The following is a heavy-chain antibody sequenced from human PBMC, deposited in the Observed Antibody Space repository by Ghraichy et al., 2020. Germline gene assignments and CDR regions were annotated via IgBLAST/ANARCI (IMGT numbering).Heavy chain of an antibody. D-gene: IGHD6-13*01. J-gene: IGHJ5*02. Sequence: GGSLRLSCAASGFTFSTYSMNWVRQAPGKGLEWVSSISSGSSYIYYADSMKGRFTISRDSARNSLYLQMDSLRAEDTAVYYCARGREGYSSSQNWFDPWGQGTLVTVSS. CDR2: ISSGSSYI. CDR1: GFTFSTYS. CDR3: ARGREGYSSSQNWFDP. V-gene: IGHV3-21*01.